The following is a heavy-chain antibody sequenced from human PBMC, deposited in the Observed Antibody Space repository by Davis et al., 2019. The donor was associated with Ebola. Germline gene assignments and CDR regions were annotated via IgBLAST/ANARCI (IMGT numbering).Heavy chain of an antibody. Sequence: PGGSLRLSCAASGFTFSSYGMHWVRQAPGKGLEWVAFIRYDGSNKYYADSVKGRFTISRDNSKNTLYLQMNSLRAEDTAVYYCAKGRPVLRLQARGYMDVWGKGTTVTVSS. CDR3: AKGRPVLRLQARGYMDV. J-gene: IGHJ6*03. CDR2: IRYDGSNK. D-gene: IGHD3-3*01. CDR1: GFTFSSYG. V-gene: IGHV3-30*02.